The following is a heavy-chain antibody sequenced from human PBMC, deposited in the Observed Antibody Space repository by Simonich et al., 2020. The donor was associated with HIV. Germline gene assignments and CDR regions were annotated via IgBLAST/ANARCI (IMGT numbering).Heavy chain of an antibody. Sequence: QLHLQESGPGLVKPSETLSLTCTVSGGSISSSSYYWGWVRQPPGKGLEWIGSLYYRGTTFFSTSLKSRDTISVDTSKNQFSLNLSSATATDTAVYYCARHRETMVRGLVSYFDYWGQGTLVTVSS. V-gene: IGHV4-39*01. CDR1: GGSISSSSYY. J-gene: IGHJ4*02. D-gene: IGHD3-10*01. CDR3: ARHRETMVRGLVSYFDY. CDR2: LYYRGTT.